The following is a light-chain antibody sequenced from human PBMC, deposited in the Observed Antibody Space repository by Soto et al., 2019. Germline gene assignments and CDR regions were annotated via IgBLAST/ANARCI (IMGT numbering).Light chain of an antibody. CDR1: SSDVGGYNY. V-gene: IGLV2-14*01. J-gene: IGLJ1*01. CDR2: EVN. CDR3: SSSTTSSNIV. Sequence: QSVLAHPASVSGSPGQAITISCTGTSSDVGGYNYVSWYQQRPGKAPKLMIYEVNNRPSGISNRFSGSKSGNTASLTISGLQAEDEADYYCSSSTTSSNIVFGTGTKVTAL.